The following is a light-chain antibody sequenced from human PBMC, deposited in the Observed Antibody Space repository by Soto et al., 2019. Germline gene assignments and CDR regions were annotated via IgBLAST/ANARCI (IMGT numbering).Light chain of an antibody. CDR2: GAS. CDR1: QSVSSN. J-gene: IGKJ1*01. V-gene: IGKV3-15*01. CDR3: QQRYDWPWT. Sequence: EIVMTQSPATLSVSPGERATLSCRASQSVSSNLAWYQQKPGQAPRLLIYGASTRATGIPARLSGSGSGTEFTLTISSLEPEDFAVYYCQQRYDWPWTFGLGTKVDI.